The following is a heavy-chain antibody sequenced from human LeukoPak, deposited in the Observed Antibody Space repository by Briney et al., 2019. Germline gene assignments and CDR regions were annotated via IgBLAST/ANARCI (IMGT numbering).Heavy chain of an antibody. J-gene: IGHJ4*02. Sequence: SVKVSCKASGGTFSSYAISWVRQAPGQGLEWMGGIIPIFGTANHAQKFQGRVTITTDESTSTAYMELSSLRSEDTAVYYCAIRLRVVVITGYFDYWGQGTLVTVSS. V-gene: IGHV1-69*05. CDR2: IIPIFGTA. CDR3: AIRLRVVVITGYFDY. CDR1: GGTFSSYA. D-gene: IGHD3-22*01.